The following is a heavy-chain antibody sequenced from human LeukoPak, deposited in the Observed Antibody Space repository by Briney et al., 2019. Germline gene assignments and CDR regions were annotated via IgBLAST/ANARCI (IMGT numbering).Heavy chain of an antibody. CDR1: GYTFTSYD. Sequence: GASVKVSCKASGYTFTSYDINWVRQATGQGLEWMGWMNPNSGNTGYAQKFQGRVTMTTDTSTSTAYMERRSLRYDDTGVYYCAIENPKLSLTIFGVAPLDYWGHGTLVTVSS. D-gene: IGHD3-3*01. J-gene: IGHJ4*01. CDR3: AIENPKLSLTIFGVAPLDY. V-gene: IGHV1-8*01. CDR2: MNPNSGNT.